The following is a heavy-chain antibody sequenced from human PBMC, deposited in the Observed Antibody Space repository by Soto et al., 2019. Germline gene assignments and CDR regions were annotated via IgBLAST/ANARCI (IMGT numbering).Heavy chain of an antibody. CDR1: GFTFSSYW. CDR2: IKHDGSEK. J-gene: IGHJ4*02. V-gene: IGHV3-7*01. D-gene: IGHD6-13*01. CDR3: ARERAAADH. Sequence: GGSLRLSCAASGFTFSSYWMSWVRQAPGKGLEWVANIKHDGSEKYYVDSVKGRFTISRDNTKNSLSLQMNSLRAEDTAVYYCARERAAADHWGQGILVTVSS.